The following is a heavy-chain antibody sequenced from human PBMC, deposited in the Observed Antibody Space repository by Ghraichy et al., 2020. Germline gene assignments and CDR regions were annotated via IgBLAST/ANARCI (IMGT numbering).Heavy chain of an antibody. CDR3: ARFPLYNDFWSDYFGGFDC. Sequence: GESLNISCAASGFTFSNYWMSWVRQAPGKGLEWVANIKQDGSEKYYVDSVKGRFTISRDNAKNSLYLQVSLLRGEDTAVYYCARFPLYNDFWSDYFGGFDCWGQGTLVIVSS. V-gene: IGHV3-7*03. D-gene: IGHD3-3*01. J-gene: IGHJ4*02. CDR2: IKQDGSEK. CDR1: GFTFSNYW.